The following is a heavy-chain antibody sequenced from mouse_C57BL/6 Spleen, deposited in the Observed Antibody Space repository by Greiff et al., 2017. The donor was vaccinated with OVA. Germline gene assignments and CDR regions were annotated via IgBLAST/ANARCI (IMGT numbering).Heavy chain of an antibody. D-gene: IGHD1-1*01. J-gene: IGHJ4*01. CDR2: IDPSDSYT. CDR3: ARLGYCSSYAMDY. CDR1: GYTFTSYW. V-gene: IGHV1-69*01. Sequence: QVQLQQPGAELVMPGASVKLSCKASGYTFTSYWMHWVKQRPGQGLEWIGEIDPSDSYTNYNQKFKGKSTLTVDKSASTAYMQLSSLTSEDSAVYYCARLGYCSSYAMDYWGQGTSVTVSS.